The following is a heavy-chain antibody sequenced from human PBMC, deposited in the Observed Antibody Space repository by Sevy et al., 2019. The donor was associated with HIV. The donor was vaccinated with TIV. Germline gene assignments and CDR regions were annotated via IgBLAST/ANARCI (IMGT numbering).Heavy chain of an antibody. CDR2: TYYRSKWYN. CDR3: ARDGTDIVVVTAATPHYYYYGMDV. J-gene: IGHJ6*02. Sequence: QSQTLSLTCAISGDSVSSNSAAWNWIRQSPSRDLEWLGRTYYRSKWYNDYAVSVKSRITINPDTSKNQFSLQLNSVTPEDTAVYYCARDGTDIVVVTAATPHYYYYGMDVWGQGTTVTVSS. D-gene: IGHD2-2*01. CDR1: GDSVSSNSAA. V-gene: IGHV6-1*01.